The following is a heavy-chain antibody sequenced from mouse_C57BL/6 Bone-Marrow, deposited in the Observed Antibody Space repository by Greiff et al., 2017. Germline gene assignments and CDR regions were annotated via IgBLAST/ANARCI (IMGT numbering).Heavy chain of an antibody. D-gene: IGHD1-1*01. J-gene: IGHJ4*01. CDR1: GFNIQDYY. Sequence: VQLKESGAELVRPGASVKLSCTASGFNIQDYYMHWVKQRPEQGLEWIGRIDPEDGDTEYAPKFQGKATMTADTSSNTAYLQLSSLTSEDTAVYYCTRAYYGSSYDYAMDYWGQGTSVTVSS. CDR2: IDPEDGDT. V-gene: IGHV14-1*01. CDR3: TRAYYGSSYDYAMDY.